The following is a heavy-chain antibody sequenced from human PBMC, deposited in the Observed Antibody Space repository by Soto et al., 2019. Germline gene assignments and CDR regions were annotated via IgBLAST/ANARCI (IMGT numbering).Heavy chain of an antibody. J-gene: IGHJ6*02. V-gene: IGHV4-39*01. CDR2: IYYSGST. D-gene: IGHD7-27*01. CDR3: ARQWGSDYGMDV. Sequence: SSETLSLTCTFSGCSISSSSHYLGWIRQPPGKGLEWIGSIYYSGSTYYNPSLKSRVTISVDTSKNQFSLKLSSVTAADTAVYYCARQWGSDYGMDVWGQGTTVTVSS. CDR1: GCSISSSSHY.